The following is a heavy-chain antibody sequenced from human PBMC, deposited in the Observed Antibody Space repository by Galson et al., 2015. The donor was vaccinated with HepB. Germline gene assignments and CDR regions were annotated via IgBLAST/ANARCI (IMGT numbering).Heavy chain of an antibody. J-gene: IGHJ4*02. CDR1: GFIFGDFA. D-gene: IGHD3-10*01. CDR3: ARGVFTLLRGRRRGYYCHS. CDR2: IDRNDGST. Sequence: SLRLSCAASGFIFGDFAMSWVRHTPAKGLEWVSTIDRNDGSTSYADSVKGRFTISRDNAKNSLYLQMNILTSEDTALYYCARGVFTLLRGRRRGYYCHSWGQGTLVTVSS. V-gene: IGHV3-20*04.